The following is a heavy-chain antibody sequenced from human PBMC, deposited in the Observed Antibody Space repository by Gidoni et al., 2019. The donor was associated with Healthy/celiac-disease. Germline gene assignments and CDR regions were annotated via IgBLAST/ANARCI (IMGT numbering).Heavy chain of an antibody. Sequence: EVQLLESGGGLVQPGGSLRLSCAASGFTFSSYAMSWVRQAPGKGLEWVSAISGSCGSTYYADSVKGRFTISRDNSNNTLYLQMNSLRAEDTAVYYCAKSVRLQLWLRGFDYWGQGTLVTVSS. D-gene: IGHD5-18*01. CDR2: ISGSCGST. CDR1: GFTFSSYA. CDR3: AKSVRLQLWLRGFDY. V-gene: IGHV3-23*01. J-gene: IGHJ4*02.